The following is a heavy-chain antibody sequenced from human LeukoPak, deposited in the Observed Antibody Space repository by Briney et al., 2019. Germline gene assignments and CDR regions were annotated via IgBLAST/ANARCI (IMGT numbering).Heavy chain of an antibody. CDR3: ASHRNPGYSYEKYYYYGMDV. Sequence: GASVKVSCKASEGTFSSYAISWVRQAPGQGLEWMGGIIPIFGTANYAQKFQGRVTITADESTSTAYMELSSLRSEDTAVYYCASHRNPGYSYEKYYYYGMDVWGQGTTVTVSS. CDR1: EGTFSSYA. D-gene: IGHD5-18*01. J-gene: IGHJ6*02. V-gene: IGHV1-69*13. CDR2: IIPIFGTA.